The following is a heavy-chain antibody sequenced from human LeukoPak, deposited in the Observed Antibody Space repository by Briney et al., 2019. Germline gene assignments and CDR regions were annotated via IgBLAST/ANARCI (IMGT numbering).Heavy chain of an antibody. CDR3: ARGPPYIVVVTAIGFFDY. Sequence: DPSETLSLTCTVSGGSIRSSYYYWGWIRQPPGKGLEWIGEINHSGSTNYNPSLKSRVTISVDTSKNQFSLKLSSVTAADTAVYYCARGPPYIVVVTAIGFFDYWGQGTLVTVSS. CDR1: GGSIRSSYYY. CDR2: INHSGST. D-gene: IGHD2-21*02. J-gene: IGHJ4*02. V-gene: IGHV4-39*07.